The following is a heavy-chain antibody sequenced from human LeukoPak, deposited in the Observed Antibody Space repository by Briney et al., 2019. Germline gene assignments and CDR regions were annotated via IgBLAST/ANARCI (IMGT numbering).Heavy chain of an antibody. CDR2: ISSSSSYI. V-gene: IGHV3-21*01. CDR3: ASVGYSSSSGLDP. CDR1: GFTFSSYS. J-gene: IGHJ5*02. Sequence: PGGSLRLSCAASGFTFSSYSMNWVRQAPGKGLEWVSSISSSSSYIYYADSVKGRFTISRDNATNSLYLQMNSLRAEDTAVYYCASVGYSSSSGLDPWGQGTLVTVSS. D-gene: IGHD6-13*01.